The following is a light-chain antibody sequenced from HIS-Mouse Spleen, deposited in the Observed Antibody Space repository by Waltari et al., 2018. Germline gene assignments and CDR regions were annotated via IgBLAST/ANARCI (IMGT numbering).Light chain of an antibody. J-gene: IGLJ2*01. V-gene: IGLV3-10*01. Sequence: SYELTQPPSVSVSPGQTARITCSGDALPKKYAYWYQQKSGQAPVLVIHEDSKRPSGIPERFYGSSSGTMATLTISGAQVEDEADYYCYSTDSSGNHRVFGGGTKLTVL. CDR1: ALPKKY. CDR2: EDS. CDR3: YSTDSSGNHRV.